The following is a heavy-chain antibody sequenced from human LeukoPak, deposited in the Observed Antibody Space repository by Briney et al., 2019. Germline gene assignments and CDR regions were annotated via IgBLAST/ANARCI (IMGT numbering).Heavy chain of an antibody. CDR3: ARGQRITMTD. D-gene: IGHD3-22*01. CDR1: GGSFSAYY. CDR2: INHRGST. Sequence: SETLSLTCAVYGGSFSAYYWSWIRQPPGRGLEWIGEINHRGSTNYHPSLKSRDAISVDKSRNQFSLRRSSVTAADTAVYYCARGQRITMTDWGQGTLVTVSS. V-gene: IGHV4-34*01. J-gene: IGHJ4*02.